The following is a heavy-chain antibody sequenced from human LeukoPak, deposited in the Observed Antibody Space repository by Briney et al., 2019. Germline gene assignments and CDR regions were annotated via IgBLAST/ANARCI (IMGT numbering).Heavy chain of an antibody. CDR1: GGSISSSSYY. CDR2: IYYSGST. Sequence: SETLSLTCTVSGGSISSSSYYWSWIRQPPGKGLEGIGYIYYSGSTNYNPSLKSRVTISVDTSKNQFSLKLSSVTAADTAVYYCARVSIVVDAFDIWGQGTMVTVSS. D-gene: IGHD2-21*01. CDR3: ARVSIVVDAFDI. J-gene: IGHJ3*02. V-gene: IGHV4-61*01.